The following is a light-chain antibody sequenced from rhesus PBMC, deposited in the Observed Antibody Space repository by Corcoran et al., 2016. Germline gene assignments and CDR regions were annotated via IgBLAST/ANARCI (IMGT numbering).Light chain of an antibody. Sequence: DIQMTQSPSALSASVGDRVTISCRASQNIYSNLSWYQQKPGKAPKLLIYAASSSQSGIPSRFCGNGLGTDFSLTISSLQPEYSAAYYCQHYYDNPFTFGPGTKLDIK. V-gene: IGKV1S12*01. CDR2: AAS. CDR3: QHYYDNPFT. J-gene: IGKJ3*01. CDR1: QNIYSN.